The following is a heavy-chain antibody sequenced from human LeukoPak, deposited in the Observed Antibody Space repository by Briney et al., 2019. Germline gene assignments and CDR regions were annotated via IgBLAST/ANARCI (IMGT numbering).Heavy chain of an antibody. J-gene: IGHJ4*02. CDR2: IKQDGSEK. CDR3: ARASPLEWLSRPFDY. CDR1: GFTFSSYW. V-gene: IGHV3-7*01. D-gene: IGHD3-3*01. Sequence: GGSLRLSCAASGFTFSSYWMSWVRQAPGKGLEGVANIKQDGSEKYYVDSVKGRFTISRDNAKNALYLQMNSLRAEDTAVYYCARASPLEWLSRPFDYWGQGTLVTVSS.